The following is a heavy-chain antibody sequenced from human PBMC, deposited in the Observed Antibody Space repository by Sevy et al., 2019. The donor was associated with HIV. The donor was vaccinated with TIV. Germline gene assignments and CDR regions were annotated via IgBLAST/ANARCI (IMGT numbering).Heavy chain of an antibody. V-gene: IGHV3-21*01. CDR2: ISDDSRYI. J-gene: IGHJ4*02. Sequence: GGSLRLSCAASGFTFRSYSMNWVRQAPGKGLEWLSSISDDSRYIYYSDSVEGRFTISRANAKSSLYLQMNSLRVEDTAIYYCARDFTIFGVVSGIDYWGQGNLVTVSS. CDR3: ARDFTIFGVVSGIDY. D-gene: IGHD3-3*01. CDR1: GFTFRSYS.